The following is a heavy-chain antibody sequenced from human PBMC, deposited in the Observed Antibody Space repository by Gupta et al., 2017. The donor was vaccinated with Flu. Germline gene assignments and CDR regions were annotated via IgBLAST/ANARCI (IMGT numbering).Heavy chain of an antibody. Sequence: QVQLVESGAEVRKPGASVNVSCRPSGYTFTDYHLHWVRQAPGQGLEWMGRINPNRGATHYAQKFQGRVTMTRDTSIGTAYMELSSLTSDDTAVYYCVRDKDSNSYFDYWGQGTLVTVSS. CDR2: INPNRGAT. CDR3: VRDKDSNSYFDY. V-gene: IGHV1-2*02. CDR1: GYTFTDYH. J-gene: IGHJ4*02. D-gene: IGHD4-4*01.